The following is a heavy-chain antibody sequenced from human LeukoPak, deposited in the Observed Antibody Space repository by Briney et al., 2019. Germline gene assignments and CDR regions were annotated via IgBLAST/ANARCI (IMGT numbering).Heavy chain of an antibody. J-gene: IGHJ4*02. CDR3: AREGRGVTRVGY. Sequence: SSETLSLTCAVYGGSFSGYYWSWIRQPPGKGLEWIGEIDHSGSTNYNPSLKSRVTISVDTPKNQFSLKLSSVTAADTAVYYCAREGRGVTRVGYWGQGTLVTVSS. CDR2: IDHSGST. V-gene: IGHV4-34*01. D-gene: IGHD2-21*02. CDR1: GGSFSGYY.